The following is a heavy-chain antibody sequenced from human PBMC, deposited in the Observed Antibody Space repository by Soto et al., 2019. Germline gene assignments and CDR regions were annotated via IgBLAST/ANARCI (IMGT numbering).Heavy chain of an antibody. V-gene: IGHV4-34*01. CDR1: GGSFSSYY. D-gene: IGHD4-17*01. CDR2: INHSGST. J-gene: IGHJ2*01. CDR3: ARLTTVVSWYFDL. Sequence: PSETLSLTCAVYGGSFSSYYWSWIRQPPGKGLEWIGEINHSGSTNYNPSLKSRVTISVDTSKNQFSLKLSSVTAADTPVYYCARLTTVVSWYFDLWGRGTLVTSPQ.